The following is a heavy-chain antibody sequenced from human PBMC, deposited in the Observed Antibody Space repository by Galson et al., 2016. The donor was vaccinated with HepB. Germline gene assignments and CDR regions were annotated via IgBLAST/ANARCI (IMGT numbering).Heavy chain of an antibody. J-gene: IGHJ4*02. D-gene: IGHD3-3*01. CDR1: GASIRSNAHF. Sequence: SETLSLTCNVSGASIRSNAHFWGWVRQSPGKGLEWIGSIFDSVSTYYNPSLKSRVVISIDTSNNQFSLRLSSVTAADTAVYHCASLRYLEGFQSVWGQGALVTVSS. V-gene: IGHV4-39*01. CDR2: IFDSVST. CDR3: ASLRYLEGFQSV.